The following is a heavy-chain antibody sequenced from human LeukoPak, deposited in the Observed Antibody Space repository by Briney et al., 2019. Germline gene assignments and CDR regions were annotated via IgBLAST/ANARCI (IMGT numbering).Heavy chain of an antibody. CDR1: GGSITSTNW. D-gene: IGHD1-26*01. J-gene: IGHJ4*02. CDR2: ISLTGRT. V-gene: IGHV4-4*02. CDR3: TRESGPYCPFGY. Sequence: SETLSLTCGVSGGSITSTNWWSWVRQPPGQGLEWIGEISLTGRTNYNPSLIGRVIMSLDESRNQLSLTLTSVTAADTAMHYCTRESGPYCPFGYWGQGTLVVVPS.